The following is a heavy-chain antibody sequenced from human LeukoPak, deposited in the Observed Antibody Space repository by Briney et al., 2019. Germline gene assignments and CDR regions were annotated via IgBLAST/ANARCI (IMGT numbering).Heavy chain of an antibody. Sequence: ASVKVSCKASGYTFTSYGISWVRQAPGHGLEWMGWISAYNGNTNYAQKLQGRVTMTTDTSTSTAYMELRSLRSDDTAVYYCARDLREGRITIFGSTYYYYYGMDVWGQGTTVTVSS. V-gene: IGHV1-18*01. D-gene: IGHD3-3*01. CDR1: GYTFTSYG. CDR3: ARDLREGRITIFGSTYYYYYGMDV. J-gene: IGHJ6*02. CDR2: ISAYNGNT.